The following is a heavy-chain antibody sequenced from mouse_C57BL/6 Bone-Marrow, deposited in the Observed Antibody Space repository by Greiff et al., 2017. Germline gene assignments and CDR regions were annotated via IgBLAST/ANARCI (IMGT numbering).Heavy chain of an antibody. D-gene: IGHD2-4*01. V-gene: IGHV1-85*01. CDR1: GYTFTSYD. CDR3: ARMGYDYDVYAMDY. Sequence: QVQLQQSGPELVKPGASVKLSCKASGYTFTSYDINWVKQRPGQGLEWIGWIYPRDGSTKYNEKFKGKATLTVDTSSSTAYMELHSLTSEDSAVYCWARMGYDYDVYAMDYWGQGTSVTVSS. J-gene: IGHJ4*01. CDR2: IYPRDGST.